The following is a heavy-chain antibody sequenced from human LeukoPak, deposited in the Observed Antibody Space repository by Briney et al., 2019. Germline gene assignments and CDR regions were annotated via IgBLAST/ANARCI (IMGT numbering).Heavy chain of an antibody. Sequence: PGGSLRLSCVASEFSFNNYAMNWVRQAPGKGLEWVSLIIGSSGSTFYADSVKGRFTISRDKSKNTLYLQMNSLRADDTAVYYCAKGAYDYIEIAYFDYWGQGSLVTVSS. D-gene: IGHD5-12*01. J-gene: IGHJ4*02. CDR3: AKGAYDYIEIAYFDY. CDR2: IIGSSGST. CDR1: EFSFNNYA. V-gene: IGHV3-23*01.